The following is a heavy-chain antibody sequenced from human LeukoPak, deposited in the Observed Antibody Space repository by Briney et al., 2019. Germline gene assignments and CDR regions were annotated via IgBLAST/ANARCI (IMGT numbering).Heavy chain of an antibody. CDR2: ISGSGGST. D-gene: IGHD6-13*01. V-gene: IGHV3-23*01. CDR3: AKDLEIISSSWSD. J-gene: IGHJ4*02. CDR1: GFTFSSYA. Sequence: GGSLRLSCAASGFTFSSYAMNWVRQAPGKGLEWVSAISGSGGSTYYADSVKGRFTISRDNSKNTLYLQMNSLRAEDTAVYYCAKDLEIISSSWSDWGQGTLVTVSS.